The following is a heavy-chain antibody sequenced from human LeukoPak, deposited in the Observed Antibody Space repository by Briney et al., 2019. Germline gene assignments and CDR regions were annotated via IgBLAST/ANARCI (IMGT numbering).Heavy chain of an antibody. Sequence: GAALKTSWKGSGNSFTNYWNGWVRQMPGKGLGLVGIIYPGDSDTRYSPSFQGQVTISADKSISTACLQWSSLKASDTAMYYCARGGSSSWYKYYMDVWGKGTTVTVSS. D-gene: IGHD6-13*01. CDR3: ARGGSSSWYKYYMDV. CDR1: GNSFTNYW. J-gene: IGHJ6*03. V-gene: IGHV5-51*01. CDR2: IYPGDSDT.